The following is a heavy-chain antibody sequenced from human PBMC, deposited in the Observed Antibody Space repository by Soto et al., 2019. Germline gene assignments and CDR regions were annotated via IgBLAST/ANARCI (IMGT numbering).Heavy chain of an antibody. CDR1: GDSVSSNSAV. Sequence: SQTLSLTCAISGDSVSSNSAVWNWIRQSPSRGLEWLGRTYYRSKWYTDYAVSVKSRITINPDISNKQVSLHLNSVTPDDTAVNYCVRLIGNSWLDSWGQGTLVTVSS. CDR2: TYYRSKWYT. J-gene: IGHJ5*01. CDR3: VRLIGNSWLDS. D-gene: IGHD2-8*01. V-gene: IGHV6-1*01.